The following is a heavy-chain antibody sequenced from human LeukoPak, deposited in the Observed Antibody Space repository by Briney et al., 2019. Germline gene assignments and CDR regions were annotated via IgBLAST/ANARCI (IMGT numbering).Heavy chain of an antibody. CDR1: GFTFSSYA. V-gene: IGHV3-23*01. CDR3: AKARITVAGPKWNFDY. CDR2: ISGSGGGT. J-gene: IGHJ4*01. Sequence: RGSLSLACAASGFTFSSYAIIWVCLAPGKGLEWVSGISGSGGGTSYADSVKGRFTISRDNSKNTLYLHMNSLRAEDTAVYYCAKARITVAGPKWNFDYWGHRDLVSASS. D-gene: IGHD6-19*01.